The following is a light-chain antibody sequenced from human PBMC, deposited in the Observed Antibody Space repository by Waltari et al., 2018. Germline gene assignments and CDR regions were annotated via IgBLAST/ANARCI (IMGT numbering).Light chain of an antibody. V-gene: IGKV3-15*01. Sequence: EIVMTQSPATLSVSRGERATLSCRASQSVSSNLAWYQQNPGQAPRLLIYGASTRATGIPARFSGSGSGTEFTLTISSMQSEDFAVYYCQQYNNWPGTFGQGTKVEIK. CDR3: QQYNNWPGT. CDR2: GAS. J-gene: IGKJ1*01. CDR1: QSVSSN.